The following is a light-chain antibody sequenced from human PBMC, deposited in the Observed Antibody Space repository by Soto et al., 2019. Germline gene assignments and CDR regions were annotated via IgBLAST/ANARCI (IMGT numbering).Light chain of an antibody. CDR2: KAS. V-gene: IGKV1-5*03. CDR1: QSISSW. Sequence: DIQMTQSPSTLSTSVGDRVTITCRASQSISSWLAWYQQKPGKAPNLLIYKASSLKSGVPSRFSGSGSGTDFTLTISSLQPDDFATYYCQQYNSYPLTFGGGTEVEIK. J-gene: IGKJ4*01. CDR3: QQYNSYPLT.